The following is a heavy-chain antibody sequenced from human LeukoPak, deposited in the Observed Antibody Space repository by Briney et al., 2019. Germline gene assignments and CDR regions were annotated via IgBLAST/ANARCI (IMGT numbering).Heavy chain of an antibody. J-gene: IGHJ4*02. CDR2: IRSKTDGGTT. Sequence: GGSLRLSCAASGFTFSNAWMSWVRQPPGKGLEWVGRIRSKTDGGTTDYAAPVKGRFTISRDNSKNTLYLQMNSLRAEDTAVYYCYSSGPGYWGQGTLVTVSS. V-gene: IGHV3-15*01. CDR3: YSSGPGY. D-gene: IGHD6-19*01. CDR1: GFTFSNAW.